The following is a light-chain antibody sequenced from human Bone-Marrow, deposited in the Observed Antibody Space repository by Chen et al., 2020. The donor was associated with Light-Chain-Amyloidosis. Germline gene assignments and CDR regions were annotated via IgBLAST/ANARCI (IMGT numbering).Light chain of an antibody. CDR3: QQYGTSPLT. CDR1: QTISSNY. V-gene: IGKV3-20*01. J-gene: IGKJ4*01. CDR2: GSS. Sequence: EIVLTQSPGTLSLSPGEGANLYCRASQTISSNYLTWYQQKFGQAPRLLIYGSSSRATGIPDRFTGSGSGTDFTLTINRLEPEDFAMYYCQQYGTSPLTFGGWTKVEIK.